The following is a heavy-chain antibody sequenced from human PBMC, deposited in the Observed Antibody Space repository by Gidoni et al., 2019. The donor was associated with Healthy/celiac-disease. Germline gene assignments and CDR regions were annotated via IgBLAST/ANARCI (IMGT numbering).Heavy chain of an antibody. J-gene: IGHJ6*02. V-gene: IGHV3-21*01. CDR3: ARGSGCSSSWYNVCYYYGMDV. D-gene: IGHD6-13*01. Sequence: EVQLVVSGGALVTPGGSLRLSCAASGFPLSSYSINRVRRFQGRGWSGSHPLVVVVVTYYADSVKGRFTISRDNAKNSLYLQMNSLRAEDTAVYYCARGSGCSSSWYNVCYYYGMDVWGQGTTVTVSS. CDR1: GFPLSSYS. CDR2: LVVVVVT.